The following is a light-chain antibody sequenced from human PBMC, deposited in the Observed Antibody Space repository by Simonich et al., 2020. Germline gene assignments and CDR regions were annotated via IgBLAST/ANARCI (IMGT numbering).Light chain of an antibody. CDR2: AAS. CDR3: LQDYNYPWT. CDR1: QSIRND. Sequence: AIQMTQSPSSLSASVGDRVTITCRASQSIRNDLGLYQQKPGKAPKLLIYAASSLQSGVPSRCRGSGSGTDFTPTISSLQPEDFATYYCLQDYNYPWTFGQGTKVEIK. V-gene: IGKV1-6*01. J-gene: IGKJ1*01.